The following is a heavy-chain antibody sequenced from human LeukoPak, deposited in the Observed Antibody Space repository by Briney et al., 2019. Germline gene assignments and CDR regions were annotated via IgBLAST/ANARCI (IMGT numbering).Heavy chain of an antibody. CDR1: GFTFSSYG. D-gene: IGHD7-27*01. CDR2: ISYDGSNK. Sequence: GGSLRLSCAASGFTFSSYGMHWVRQAPGKGLEWVAVISYDGSNKYYADSVKGRFTISRDNSKNTLYLQMNSLRAEDTAVYYCAKDFPNWGSDYWGQGTLVTVSS. CDR3: AKDFPNWGSDY. V-gene: IGHV3-30*18. J-gene: IGHJ4*02.